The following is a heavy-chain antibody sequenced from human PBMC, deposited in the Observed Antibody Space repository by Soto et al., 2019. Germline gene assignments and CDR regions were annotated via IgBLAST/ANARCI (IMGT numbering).Heavy chain of an antibody. J-gene: IGHJ5*02. CDR3: ARVHYDSSGYPNWFDP. CDR1: GFTFSSNW. CDR2: IKHDGSDQ. D-gene: IGHD3-22*01. Sequence: GGSLRLSCAVSGFTFSSNWMSWVRQAPGKGLEWVATIKHDGSDQYYVDSVKGRFTISRDNAKNSLDLQMNSLRAADTAVYYCARVHYDSSGYPNWFDPWGQGTLVTVSS. V-gene: IGHV3-7*03.